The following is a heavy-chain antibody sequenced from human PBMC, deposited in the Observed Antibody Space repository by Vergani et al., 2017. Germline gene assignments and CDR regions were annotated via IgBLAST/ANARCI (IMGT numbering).Heavy chain of an antibody. CDR3: ARVGTWAFDI. V-gene: IGHV3-11*01. Sequence: QEQLVESGGGLVKPGGSLRLSCEASGFTFNAYYMSWVRQAPGKGLECVSYISVSGTSIHYADSVKGRFTISRDNAKSSLSLQMHSLTAEDTAVYFCARVGTWAFDIGGQGTVVTVSS. D-gene: IGHD1-14*01. CDR2: ISVSGTSI. J-gene: IGHJ3*02. CDR1: GFTFNAYY.